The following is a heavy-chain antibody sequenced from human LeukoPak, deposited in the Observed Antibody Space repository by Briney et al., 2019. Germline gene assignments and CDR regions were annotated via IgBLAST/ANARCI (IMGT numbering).Heavy chain of an antibody. V-gene: IGHV3-7*01. D-gene: IGHD6-19*01. CDR3: ARDIAVGYFDY. CDR1: GFTFSSYW. Sequence: GGSLRLSCAASGFTFSSYWMTWVRQAPGKGLEWVANIKQDGSEKYYVDSVKGRFTISRDNAKNSLSLQMNSLRAEDTAVYYCARDIAVGYFDYWGQGTLVTVSS. CDR2: IKQDGSEK. J-gene: IGHJ4*02.